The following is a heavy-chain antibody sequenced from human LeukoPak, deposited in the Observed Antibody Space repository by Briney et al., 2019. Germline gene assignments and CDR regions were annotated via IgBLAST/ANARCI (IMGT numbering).Heavy chain of an antibody. J-gene: IGHJ4*02. CDR2: ISGSGGNT. CDR1: GFTFSSFA. D-gene: IGHD4-17*01. CDR3: AKIKDYGFSYYFDY. V-gene: IGHV3-23*01. Sequence: GGSLRLSCAASGFTFSSFAMSWVRQAPGKGLEWVSAISGSGGNTYYADSVKGRFTISRDNSKNTLYLQMNSLRAEDTAVYYCAKIKDYGFSYYFDYWGQGTPVTVSS.